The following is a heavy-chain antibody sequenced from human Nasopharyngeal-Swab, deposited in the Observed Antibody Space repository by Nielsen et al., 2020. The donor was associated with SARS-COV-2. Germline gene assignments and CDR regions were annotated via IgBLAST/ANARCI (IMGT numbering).Heavy chain of an antibody. CDR2: SRKKAYGGTT. J-gene: IGHJ5*02. CDR1: GFTFSDYN. CDR3: ARGGCNSGNCHSPDWFDP. Sequence: GESLKISCAASGFTFSDYNMNWVRQAPGKGLEWLGFSRKKAYGGTTEYAASVRGRFTISRDESKSSAYLQIDRLNSEDTAVYYCARGGCNSGNCHSPDWFDPWGQGTLVTVSS. D-gene: IGHD2-15*01. V-gene: IGHV3-49*04.